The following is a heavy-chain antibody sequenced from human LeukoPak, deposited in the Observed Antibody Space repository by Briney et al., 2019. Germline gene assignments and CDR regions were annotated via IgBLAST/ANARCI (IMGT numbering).Heavy chain of an antibody. CDR1: GFTFSSYG. CDR2: IWYDGSNK. V-gene: IGHV3-33*06. D-gene: IGHD4-17*01. CDR3: AKDRRYGDYWSIDAFDI. J-gene: IGHJ3*02. Sequence: GRSLRLSCAASGFTFSSYGMHWVRQAPGKGLEWVAVIWYDGSNKYYADSVEGRFTISRDNSKNTLYLQMNSLRAEDTAVYYCAKDRRYGDYWSIDAFDIWGQGTMVTVSS.